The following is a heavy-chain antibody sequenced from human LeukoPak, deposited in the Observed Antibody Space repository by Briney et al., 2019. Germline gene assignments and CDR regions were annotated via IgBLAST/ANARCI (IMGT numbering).Heavy chain of an antibody. D-gene: IGHD1-26*01. CDR2: IYPGDSDA. CDR1: GYSFISYW. Sequence: GESLNISFKRSGYSFISYWIAWVPQIHGKGLKWMGIIYPGDSDAGYRPSFKGKVTISADKSISTAYLQWSSLKASDTAMYYCARRRDLYSGSYYPFDYWGQGTLVTVSS. CDR3: ARRRDLYSGSYYPFDY. J-gene: IGHJ4*02. V-gene: IGHV5-51*01.